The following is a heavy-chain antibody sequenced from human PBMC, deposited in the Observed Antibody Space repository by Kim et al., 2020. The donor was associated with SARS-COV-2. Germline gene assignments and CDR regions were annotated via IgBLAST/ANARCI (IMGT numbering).Heavy chain of an antibody. CDR2: ISGSGRTT. CDR3: ACFDDDNDYYQYYLDF. Sequence: GGSLRLSCAASGFTFTNYALSWVRQAPGKGLEWVSAISGSGRTTYSADSVKGRFAISRDDSKNTVYLQMNSFRAEGTAKYYCACFDDDNDYYQYYLDFWGHGTLVTVSS. D-gene: IGHD3-16*01. J-gene: IGHJ4*01. V-gene: IGHV3-23*01. CDR1: GFTFTNYA.